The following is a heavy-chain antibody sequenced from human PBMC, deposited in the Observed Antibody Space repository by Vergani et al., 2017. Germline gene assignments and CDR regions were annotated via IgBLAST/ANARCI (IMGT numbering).Heavy chain of an antibody. D-gene: IGHD2-15*01. J-gene: IGHJ6*02. Sequence: QVQLQQWGAGLLKPSETLSLTCAVYGGSFSGYYWSWIRQPPGKGLEWIGEINHSGSTNYNPSLKSRVTISVDTSKNQFSLKLNSVTAADTAVYYCSRNTVVVAATDYYCYGMDVWGQGTTVTVSS. CDR1: GGSFSGYY. CDR3: SRNTVVVAATDYYCYGMDV. V-gene: IGHV4-34*01. CDR2: INHSGST.